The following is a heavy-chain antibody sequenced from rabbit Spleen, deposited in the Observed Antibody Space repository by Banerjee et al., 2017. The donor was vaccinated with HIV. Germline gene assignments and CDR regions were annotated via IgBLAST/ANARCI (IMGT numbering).Heavy chain of an antibody. CDR1: GFSFRSILW. J-gene: IGHJ3*01. Sequence: QEQLEESGGGLVKPGGTLRLTCTASGFSFRSILWICWVRQAPGEGLEWIACVDTGSSGSTDYASWVNGRFTISKISSTTVTLQMTSLTAADTATYFCARSGAGSGTAQDLWGQGTLVTVS. V-gene: IGHV1S45*01. D-gene: IGHD4-2*01. CDR3: ARSGAGSGTAQDL. CDR2: VDTGSSGST.